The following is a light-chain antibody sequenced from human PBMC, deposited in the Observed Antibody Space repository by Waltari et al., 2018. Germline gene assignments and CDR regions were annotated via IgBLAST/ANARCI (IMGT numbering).Light chain of an antibody. CDR3: QHYVSLPVT. CDR1: QSFTRY. Sequence: EIVLTQSPGTLSLSPGERATLSCRASQSFTRYLAWYQHKPGQAPRLLIYDASTRAAGISDRFSGSGSETDFSLTISRLEPEDFAVYYCQHYVSLPVTFGQGTKVEIK. J-gene: IGKJ1*01. CDR2: DAS. V-gene: IGKV3-20*01.